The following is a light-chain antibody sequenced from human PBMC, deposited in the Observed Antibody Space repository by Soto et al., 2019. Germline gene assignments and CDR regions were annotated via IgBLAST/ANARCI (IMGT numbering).Light chain of an antibody. CDR1: SSNIGSNT. J-gene: IGLJ1*01. CDR2: SNN. Sequence: LTQPPSASGTPGQRVTISCSGSSSNIGSNTVNWYQQLPGTAPKLLIYSNNQRPSGVPDRFSGSKSGTSASLAISGLQSEDEADYYCAAWDDSLNGYYVFGTGTKVTVL. V-gene: IGLV1-44*01. CDR3: AAWDDSLNGYYV.